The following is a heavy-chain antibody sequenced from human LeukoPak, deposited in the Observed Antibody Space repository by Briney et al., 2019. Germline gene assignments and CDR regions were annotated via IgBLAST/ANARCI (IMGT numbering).Heavy chain of an antibody. CDR2: INPNSGGT. V-gene: IGHV1-2*02. J-gene: IGHJ3*02. CDR3: ARVRRSRVVRGVMGAFDI. D-gene: IGHD3-10*01. Sequence: GASVKVSCKASGYTFTGYYMHWVRQAPGQGVEWMGWINPNSGGTNYAQKFQGRVTMPRDTSISTAYIELSRLRSDDTAVYYCARVRRSRVVRGVMGAFDIWGQGTMVTVSS. CDR1: GYTFTGYY.